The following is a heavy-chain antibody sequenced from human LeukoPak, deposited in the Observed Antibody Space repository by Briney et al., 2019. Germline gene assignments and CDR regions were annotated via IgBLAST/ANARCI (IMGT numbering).Heavy chain of an antibody. CDR1: GFTFSSYS. J-gene: IGHJ1*01. V-gene: IGHV3-48*04. CDR2: ISSSSSTI. CDR3: ARDLDDYNDFPPIFQY. D-gene: IGHD5-24*01. Sequence: GGSLRLSCAASGFTFSSYSMNWVRQAPGKGLEWVSYISSSSSTIYYADSVKGRFITSRDNSKNTLYLQMNSLRVEDTAVYYCARDLDDYNDFPPIFQYWGQGTQVIVSS.